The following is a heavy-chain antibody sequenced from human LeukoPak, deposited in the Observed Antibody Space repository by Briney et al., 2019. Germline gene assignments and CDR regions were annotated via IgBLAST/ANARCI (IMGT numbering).Heavy chain of an antibody. V-gene: IGHV3-74*01. CDR3: SRDLPRTSGP. J-gene: IGHJ5*02. Sequence: GGSLRLSCAASGFSFSTSWMHWARQTPGKGLAWVSHINSDGRRVNYADAVMGRFTISGDNANNMLYLQMNSLRPEDTAIYYCSRDLPRTSGPWGQGTLVTVSS. CDR1: GFSFSTSW. CDR2: INSDGRRV. D-gene: IGHD3-10*01.